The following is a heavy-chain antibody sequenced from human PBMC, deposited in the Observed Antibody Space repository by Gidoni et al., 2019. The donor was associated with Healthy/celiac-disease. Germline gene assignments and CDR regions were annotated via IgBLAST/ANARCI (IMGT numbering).Heavy chain of an antibody. J-gene: IGHJ6*02. CDR1: GGSISSSNW. D-gene: IGHD3-3*01. Sequence: QVQLQESGPGLVKPSGTLSLTCAASGGSISSSNWWRWVRQPPGTGLEWIGEIYHSGSTNYNPFLKSRVTISVDKSKNQFSLKLSSVTAADTAVYYCARDISSITIFGVVTRPYGMDVWGQGTTVTVSS. CDR2: IYHSGST. V-gene: IGHV4-4*02. CDR3: ARDISSITIFGVVTRPYGMDV.